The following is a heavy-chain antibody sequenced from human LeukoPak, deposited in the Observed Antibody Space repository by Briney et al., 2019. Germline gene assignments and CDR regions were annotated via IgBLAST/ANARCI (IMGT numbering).Heavy chain of an antibody. CDR3: AKDRGDYWDPLDY. D-gene: IGHD3-10*01. CDR2: ISSSSSYI. J-gene: IGHJ4*02. CDR1: GFTFSSYS. V-gene: IGHV3-21*04. Sequence: KPGGSLRLSCAASGFTFSSYSMNWVRQAPGKGLEWVSSISSSSSYIYYADSVKGRFTISRDNSKNTLYLQMNSLRAEDTAVYYCAKDRGDYWDPLDYWGQGTLVTVSS.